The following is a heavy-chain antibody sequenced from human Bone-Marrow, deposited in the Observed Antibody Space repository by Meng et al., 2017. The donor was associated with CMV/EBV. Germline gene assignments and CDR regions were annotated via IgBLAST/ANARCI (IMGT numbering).Heavy chain of an antibody. CDR3: ARDPATGPRGDHFDY. D-gene: IGHD3-16*01. CDR1: GGSFSGYY. J-gene: IGHJ4*02. CDR2: INHSGST. V-gene: IGHV4-34*01. Sequence: SQTLSLTCAVYGGSFSGYYWSWIRQPPGKGLEWIGEINHSGSTNYNPSLKSRVTISVDTSKNQFSLKLSSVTAADTAVYFCARDPATGPRGDHFDYWGQGTRVTVSS.